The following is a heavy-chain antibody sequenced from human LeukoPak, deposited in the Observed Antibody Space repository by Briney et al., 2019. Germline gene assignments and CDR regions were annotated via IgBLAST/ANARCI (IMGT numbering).Heavy chain of an antibody. Sequence: GGSLRLSCPASGFTFSSHWMAWVRQAPGKGLEWVAVISYDGSNKYYADSVKGRFTISRDNSKNTLYLQMNSLRAEDTAVYYCARDPDSSGYYSFDYWGQGTLVTVSS. V-gene: IGHV3-30-3*01. CDR2: ISYDGSNK. D-gene: IGHD3-22*01. J-gene: IGHJ4*02. CDR1: GFTFSSHW. CDR3: ARDPDSSGYYSFDY.